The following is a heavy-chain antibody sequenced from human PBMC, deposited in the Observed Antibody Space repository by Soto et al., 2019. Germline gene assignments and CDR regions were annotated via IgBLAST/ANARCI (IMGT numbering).Heavy chain of an antibody. D-gene: IGHD4-17*01. CDR2: IYPGDSDT. Sequence: PGESLKISCEGFGYSFTNYWIGWVRQRPGKGLEWMGIIYPGDSDTRYSPSFQGQVTISADKSIGTAYLQWSSLKASDTAVYYCARYPYGDYDAMHVWGRGTTVTVSS. CDR1: GYSFTNYW. J-gene: IGHJ6*02. CDR3: ARYPYGDYDAMHV. V-gene: IGHV5-51*01.